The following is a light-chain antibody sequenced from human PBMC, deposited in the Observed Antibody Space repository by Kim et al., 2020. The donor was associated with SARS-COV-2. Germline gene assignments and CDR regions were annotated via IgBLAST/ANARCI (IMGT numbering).Light chain of an antibody. CDR3: SSFTRRSTLI. V-gene: IGLV2-14*03. CDR1: SNDVGAYKY. Sequence: LTQPASVSGSPGQSITISCTGTSNDVGAYKYVSWYQQHPGKVPKLIIYAVSNRPSGVSNRFSASKSGNTASLTISGLQAEDEADYYCSSFTRRSTLIFGGGTKLTVL. J-gene: IGLJ2*01. CDR2: AVS.